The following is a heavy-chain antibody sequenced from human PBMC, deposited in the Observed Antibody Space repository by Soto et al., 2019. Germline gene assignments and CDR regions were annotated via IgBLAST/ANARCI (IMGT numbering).Heavy chain of an antibody. CDR3: AREGPYSSSVPLYYYGTDV. J-gene: IGHJ6*02. CDR2: TYYRSEWYN. D-gene: IGHD6-6*01. Sequence: PSQTLSLTCAISGDSVSSNSAAWNWIRQSPSRGLEWLGRTYYRSEWYNDYAVSVKSRITINPDTSKNQFSLQLNSVTPEDTAVYYCAREGPYSSSVPLYYYGTDVWGQGTTVTVSS. V-gene: IGHV6-1*01. CDR1: GDSVSSNSAA.